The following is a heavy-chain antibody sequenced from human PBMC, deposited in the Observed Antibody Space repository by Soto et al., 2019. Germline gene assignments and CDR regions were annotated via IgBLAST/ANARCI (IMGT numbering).Heavy chain of an antibody. V-gene: IGHV4-59*02. CDR2: IQNSGNT. Sequence: SETLSLTCTVSGASVKIYYWSWIRQPPGKGLEWIGYIQNSGNTNYNPSLKSRVTISVDTSKNHFSLKLSSVTAADTALYFCARESRVVPGINDYDYYYYTDVWGKGTTVTVSS. CDR3: ARESRVVPGINDYDYYYYTDV. D-gene: IGHD2-15*01. CDR1: GASVKIYY. J-gene: IGHJ6*03.